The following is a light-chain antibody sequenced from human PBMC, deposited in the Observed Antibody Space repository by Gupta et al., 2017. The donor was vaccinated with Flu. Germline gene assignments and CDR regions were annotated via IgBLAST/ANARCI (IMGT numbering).Light chain of an antibody. CDR1: SSNIGNNY. J-gene: IGLJ2*01. Sequence: QSVLTQPPSVSAAPGQKVTISCSGSSSNIGNNYVSWYQQLPGAAPKVLIYQSNKRPSGIPDRFSGSKSGTSANLGITGLQTGDEADYYCGSWDSSLTAGVFGGGTKLTVL. CDR2: QSN. V-gene: IGLV1-51*02. CDR3: GSWDSSLTAGV.